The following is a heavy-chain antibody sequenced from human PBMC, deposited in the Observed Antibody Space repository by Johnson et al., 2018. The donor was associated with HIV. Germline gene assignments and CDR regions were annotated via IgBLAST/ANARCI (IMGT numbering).Heavy chain of an antibody. CDR2: ISYDGSNK. V-gene: IGHV3-30-3*01. J-gene: IGHJ3*02. CDR3: ARDPFWLKAFDI. D-gene: IGHD3-22*01. Sequence: QVQLVESGGGVVQPGKSLRLSCAASGFTFCNYAIHWVRQAPGKGLEWVTLISYDGSNKYYADSVKGRFTISRDNSKNSLYLQMNSLRAEDTAVYYCARDPFWLKAFDIWGQGTMVTVSS. CDR1: GFTFCNYA.